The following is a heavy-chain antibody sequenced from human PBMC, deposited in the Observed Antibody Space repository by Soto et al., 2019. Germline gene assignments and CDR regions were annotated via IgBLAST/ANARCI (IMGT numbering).Heavy chain of an antibody. CDR2: ISSSGSTI. Sequence: PGGSLRLSCAASGFTFSDYYISWIRQAPGKGLEWVSYISSSGSTIYYADSVKGRFTISRDNAKSSLYLQMNSLRAEDTAVYYCARDSRYSYGSGMDVWGQGTTVTVSS. CDR3: ARDSRYSYGSGMDV. D-gene: IGHD5-18*01. V-gene: IGHV3-11*01. J-gene: IGHJ6*02. CDR1: GFTFSDYY.